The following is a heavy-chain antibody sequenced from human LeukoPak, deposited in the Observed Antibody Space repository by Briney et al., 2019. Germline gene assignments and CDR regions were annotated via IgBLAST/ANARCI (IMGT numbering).Heavy chain of an antibody. D-gene: IGHD6-13*01. CDR3: ARADGSNWYWFDP. Sequence: GASVKVSCEASGYTFTGYFIHWLRQAPGQGLEWMGWINPNSGGTNYEQKFQGRVTMTRDTSMSTAYMELSSLRSDDTAVYYCARADGSNWYWFDPWGQGTLVTVSS. CDR2: INPNSGGT. V-gene: IGHV1-2*02. CDR1: GYTFTGYF. J-gene: IGHJ5*02.